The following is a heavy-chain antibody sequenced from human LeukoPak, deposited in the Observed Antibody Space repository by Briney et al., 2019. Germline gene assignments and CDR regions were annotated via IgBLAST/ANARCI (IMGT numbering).Heavy chain of an antibody. Sequence: PGGSLRLSCAAFGFTFSSYAMSWVRQAPGKGLEWVSAISGSGGSTYYADSVKGRFTISRDNSKNTLYLQMNSLRAEDTAVYYCAKGGSAAARYGIFDYWGQETLVTVSS. CDR1: GFTFSSYA. J-gene: IGHJ4*02. D-gene: IGHD6-13*01. CDR2: ISGSGGST. CDR3: AKGGSAAARYGIFDY. V-gene: IGHV3-23*01.